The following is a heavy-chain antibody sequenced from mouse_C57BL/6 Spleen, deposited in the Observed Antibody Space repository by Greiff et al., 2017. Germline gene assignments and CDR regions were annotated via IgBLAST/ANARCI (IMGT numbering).Heavy chain of an antibody. D-gene: IGHD2-5*01. V-gene: IGHV1-64*01. J-gene: IGHJ1*03. Sequence: QVQLQQPGAELVKPGASVKLSCKAFGYTFTSYWMHWVKQRPGQGLEWIGMIHPNSGSTNYNEKFKSKATLTVDKSSSTAYMQLSSLTSEDSAVYYCANSNFSYWYFDVWGTGTTVTVSS. CDR1: GYTFTSYW. CDR3: ANSNFSYWYFDV. CDR2: IHPNSGST.